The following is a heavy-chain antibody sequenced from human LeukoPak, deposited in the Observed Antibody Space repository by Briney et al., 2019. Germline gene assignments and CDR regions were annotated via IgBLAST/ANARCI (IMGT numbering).Heavy chain of an antibody. V-gene: IGHV3-53*01. D-gene: IGHD3-22*01. J-gene: IGHJ4*02. CDR1: GFTFSSYS. CDR2: IYSGGST. CDR3: ARDYYDSSGYPGY. Sequence: GGSLRLSCAASGFTFSSYSMNWVRQAPGKGLKWVSVIYSGGSTYYADSVKGRFTISRDNSKNTLYLQMNSLRAEDTAVYYCARDYYDSSGYPGYWGQGTLVTVSS.